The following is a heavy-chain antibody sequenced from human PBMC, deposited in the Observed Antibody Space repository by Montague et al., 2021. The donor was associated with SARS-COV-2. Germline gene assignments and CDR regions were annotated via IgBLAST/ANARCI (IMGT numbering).Heavy chain of an antibody. CDR1: GGSFSGYY. V-gene: IGHV4-34*01. J-gene: IGHJ4*02. CDR3: ARGLLVGQPGY. Sequence: SETLSLTCAVYGGSFSGYYWSWIRQPPGKGLEWIGEINHSGSTNYNPSLKSRVTISVDTSKNQFSLKLSSVTAADTAVYYCARGLLVGQPGYWGQGTLVTVSS. CDR2: INHSGST. D-gene: IGHD1-14*01.